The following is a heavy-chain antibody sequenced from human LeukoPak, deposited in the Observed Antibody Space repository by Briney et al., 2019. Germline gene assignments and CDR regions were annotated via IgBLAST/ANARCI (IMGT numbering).Heavy chain of an antibody. V-gene: IGHV1-2*02. CDR3: ASLRLLDY. Sequence: ASVKVSCKASGYIFTGYRMHWVRQAPGQGLEWMGWINPNSGGTNYAQKFQGRVTMTRDTSISTAYMELSSLISDDTAVYYCASLRLLDYWGQGTLVTVSS. D-gene: IGHD5-12*01. CDR1: GYIFTGYR. J-gene: IGHJ4*02. CDR2: INPNSGGT.